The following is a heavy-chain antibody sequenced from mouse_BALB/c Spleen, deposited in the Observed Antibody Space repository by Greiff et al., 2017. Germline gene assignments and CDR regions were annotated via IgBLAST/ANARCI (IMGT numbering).Heavy chain of an antibody. J-gene: IGHJ4*01. Sequence: EVMLVESGGDLVKPGGSLKLSCAASGFTFSSYGMSWVRQTPDKRLEWVATISSGGSYTYYPDSVKGRFTISRDNAKNTLYLQMSSLKSEDTAMYYCAREKFYDGYYDYYAMDYWGQGTSVTVSS. V-gene: IGHV5-6*02. CDR1: GFTFSSYG. D-gene: IGHD2-3*01. CDR3: AREKFYDGYYDYYAMDY. CDR2: ISSGGSYT.